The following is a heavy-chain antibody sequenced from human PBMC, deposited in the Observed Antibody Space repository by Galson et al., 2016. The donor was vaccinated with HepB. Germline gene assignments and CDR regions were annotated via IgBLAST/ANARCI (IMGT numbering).Heavy chain of an antibody. J-gene: IGHJ6*02. CDR1: GGSVSSGDYY. D-gene: IGHD3-3*01. CDR3: AHTLYYDFNYLMDV. CDR2: IYTSGTT. V-gene: IGHV4-61*10. Sequence: ETLSLTCTVSGGSVSSGDYYWSWIRQPAGKGLEWIGRIYTSGTTDYNPSLKSPVTITKDTSKNQVVLTMTNMDPVDTATYYCAHTLYYDFNYLMDVWGQGTTVTVSS.